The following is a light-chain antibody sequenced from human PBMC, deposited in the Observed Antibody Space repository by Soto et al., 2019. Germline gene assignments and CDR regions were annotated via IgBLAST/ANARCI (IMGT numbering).Light chain of an antibody. CDR2: ATS. CDR3: QQSLSSPLT. J-gene: IGKJ4*01. Sequence: DIQMPQSPSSLSASVGDRVTITCRPSQNIGKFLNWYQQKPGKAPTALIHATSTLQSGVSSRFSGSGSDTDFTLTITSLQPEDFATYFCQQSLSSPLTFGGGTKVEL. V-gene: IGKV1-39*01. CDR1: QNIGKF.